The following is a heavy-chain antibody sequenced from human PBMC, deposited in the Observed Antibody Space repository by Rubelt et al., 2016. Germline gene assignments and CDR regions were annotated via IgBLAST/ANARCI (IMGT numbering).Heavy chain of an antibody. V-gene: IGHV1-18*01. CDR2: ISAYNGNT. CDR3: ARDRGGYYFDY. J-gene: IGHJ4*02. D-gene: IGHD2-15*01. Sequence: QVQLVQSGAEVKKPGASVKVSCKASGYTFTSYGISWVRQAPGQGLEWLGWISAYNGNTNYAQKLQGKVTMTNDTSTGKADMELRSLRSADTAVYNCARDRGGYYFDYWGQGTLVTVSS. CDR1: GYTFTSYG.